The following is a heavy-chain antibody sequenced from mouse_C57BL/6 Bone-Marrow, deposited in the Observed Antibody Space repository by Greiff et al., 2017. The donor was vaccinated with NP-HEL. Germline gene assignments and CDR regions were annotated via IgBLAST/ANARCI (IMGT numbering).Heavy chain of an antibody. CDR3: ARRAGGYYDYDVDWFAY. J-gene: IGHJ3*01. CDR2: IYPRSGNT. V-gene: IGHV1-81*01. CDR1: GYTFTSYG. Sequence: QVQLQQSGAELARPGASVKLSCKASGYTFTSYGISWVKQRTGQGLEWIGEIYPRSGNTYYNEKFKGKATLTADKSSSTAYMELRSLTSEDSAVYFCARRAGGYYDYDVDWFAYWGQGTLVTVSA. D-gene: IGHD2-4*01.